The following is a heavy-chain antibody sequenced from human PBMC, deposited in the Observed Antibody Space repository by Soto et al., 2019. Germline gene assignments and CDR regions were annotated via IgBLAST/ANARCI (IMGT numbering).Heavy chain of an antibody. CDR2: IKKDGSQI. V-gene: IGHV3-7*05. CDR3: ARDVSPGSSSLYLDAFDI. Sequence: EVQLVESGGGLVQPGGSLRLSCVASGFSFGSSWMTWVRQAPGTGLEWVANIKKDGSQISYLDSVRGRFTISRDNAKNSLYLQMNSLRAEDTALYYCARDVSPGSSSLYLDAFDIWGQGTMVTVSS. D-gene: IGHD6-13*01. J-gene: IGHJ3*02. CDR1: GFSFGSSW.